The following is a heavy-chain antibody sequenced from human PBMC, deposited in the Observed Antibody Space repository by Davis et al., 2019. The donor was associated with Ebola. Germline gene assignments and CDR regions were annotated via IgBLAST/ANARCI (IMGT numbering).Heavy chain of an antibody. D-gene: IGHD5-18*01. CDR2: IWYDGSNK. Sequence: GESLKISCAASGFTFSSYGMHWVRQAPGKGLEWVAVIWYDGSNKYYADSVKGRFTISRDNSKNTLYLQMNNLRAEDTAVYYCARINSYGDFDYWGQGTLVTVSS. CDR3: ARINSYGDFDY. CDR1: GFTFSSYG. V-gene: IGHV3-33*01. J-gene: IGHJ4*02.